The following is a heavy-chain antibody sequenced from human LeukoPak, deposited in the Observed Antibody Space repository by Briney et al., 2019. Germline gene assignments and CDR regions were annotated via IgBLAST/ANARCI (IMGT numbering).Heavy chain of an antibody. V-gene: IGHV3-23*01. D-gene: IGHD7-27*01. CDR2: LRSSGSDT. Sequence: GGSLRLSCAASGFTLSSYTMNWVRQAPGKGLEWVSSLRSSGSDTFHADSVKGRFSISADNSKNMVYLQMNSLTGEDTAVYYCARRGGSNSWGDFDYWGQGTLVTVSS. J-gene: IGHJ4*02. CDR1: GFTLSSYT. CDR3: ARRGGSNSWGDFDY.